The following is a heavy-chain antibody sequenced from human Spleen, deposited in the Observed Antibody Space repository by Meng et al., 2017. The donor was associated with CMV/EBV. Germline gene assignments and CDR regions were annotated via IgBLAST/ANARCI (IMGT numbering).Heavy chain of an antibody. CDR3: CTDWVGALYF. V-gene: IGHV3-15*01. CDR2: IKSKISGGTT. J-gene: IGHJ4*02. D-gene: IGHD1-26*01. CDR1: GFTFTDAW. Sequence: CTASGFTFTDAWMSWVRQAPGKGLEWVGRIKSKISGGTTDYVASVKGRFTISRDDSKNTLYLQMNSLKTEDTAVYYCCTDWVGALYFWGQGTLVTVSS.